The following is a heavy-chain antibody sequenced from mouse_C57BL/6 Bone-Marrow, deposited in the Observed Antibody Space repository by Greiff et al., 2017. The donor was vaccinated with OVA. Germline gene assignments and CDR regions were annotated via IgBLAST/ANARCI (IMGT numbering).Heavy chain of an antibody. D-gene: IGHD1-1*01. CDR1: GYTFTSYW. J-gene: IGHJ1*03. CDR2: IDPSDSYT. V-gene: IGHV1-69*01. Sequence: QVQLQQPGAELVMPGASVKLSCKASGYTFTSYWMHWVKQRPGQGLEWIGEIDPSDSYTNYNQKFKGKSTLTVDKSSSTAYMQLSSLTSEDSAVYYGAREYYGSTWYFDVWGTGTTVTVSS. CDR3: AREYYGSTWYFDV.